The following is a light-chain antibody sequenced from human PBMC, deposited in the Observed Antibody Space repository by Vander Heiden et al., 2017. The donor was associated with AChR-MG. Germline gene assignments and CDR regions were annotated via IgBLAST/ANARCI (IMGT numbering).Light chain of an antibody. V-gene: IGKV3-15*01. CDR3: QRDYDWGLT. J-gene: IGKJ3*01. Sequence: EIVMTQSPATLSVSPGERATLSCRASQSVSSNLAWYQQKPGQAPRLLIYGASTRATGIPARFTASGSETEFTLTISSLQSEDFTVYYCQRDYDWGLTFGPGAKVNIK. CDR2: GAS. CDR1: QSVSSN.